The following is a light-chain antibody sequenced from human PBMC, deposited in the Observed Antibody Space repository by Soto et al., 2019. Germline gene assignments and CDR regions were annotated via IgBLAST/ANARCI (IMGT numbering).Light chain of an antibody. CDR2: AAS. Sequence: DIHMTQSPSSLSASVGYIFTITCRASQSIRRYLNWYQQKPGKAPKLLIYAASSLQSGVPSRLSGSGYGTDLTLTISSMQPEDFETYYCQQSYSNPRTFGQGTQVDI. CDR1: QSIRRY. J-gene: IGKJ1*01. CDR3: QQSYSNPRT. V-gene: IGKV1-39*01.